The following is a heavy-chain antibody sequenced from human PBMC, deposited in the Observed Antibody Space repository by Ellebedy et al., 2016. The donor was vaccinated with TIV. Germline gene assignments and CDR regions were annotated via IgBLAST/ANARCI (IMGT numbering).Heavy chain of an antibody. Sequence: AASVKVSCKASAYTFTGYYIHWVRQAPGQGLEWMGWLNPSSGGTNYAQKFQGRVTMTRDTSITTAYMELSRLRSDDTAVYYCARGVIWGNRRFDYWGQGTLVTVSS. J-gene: IGHJ4*02. CDR2: LNPSSGGT. CDR3: ARGVIWGNRRFDY. CDR1: AYTFTGYY. V-gene: IGHV1-2*02. D-gene: IGHD3-16*01.